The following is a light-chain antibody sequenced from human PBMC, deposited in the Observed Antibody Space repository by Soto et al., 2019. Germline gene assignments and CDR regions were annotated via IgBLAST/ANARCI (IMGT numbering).Light chain of an antibody. V-gene: IGLV2-14*01. CDR1: SSDVGGYNY. J-gene: IGLJ1*01. CDR3: SSYTSSSGV. CDR2: EVS. Sequence: QSALTQPASVSGSPGQSITISCTGTSSDVGGYNYVSWYQQHPGKAPKHMIYEVSNRPSGVSNRFSGSKSGNTASLTISGLQAEDEADYYCSSYTSSSGVFGTGTKLTVL.